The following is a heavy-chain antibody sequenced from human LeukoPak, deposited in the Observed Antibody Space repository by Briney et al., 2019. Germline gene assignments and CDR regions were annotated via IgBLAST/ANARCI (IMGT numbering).Heavy chain of an antibody. CDR1: GGSISSYY. CDR2: IYYSGST. CDR3: ARSGPDLVVPAAWAYYYYYMDV. V-gene: IGHV4-59*01. J-gene: IGHJ6*03. D-gene: IGHD2-2*01. Sequence: SETLSLTCTVSGGSISSYYWSWIRQPPGKGLEWIGYIYYSGSTNYNPSLKSRVTISVDTSKNQFSLKLSSVTAADTAVYYCARSGPDLVVPAAWAYYYYYMDVWGKGTTVTVSS.